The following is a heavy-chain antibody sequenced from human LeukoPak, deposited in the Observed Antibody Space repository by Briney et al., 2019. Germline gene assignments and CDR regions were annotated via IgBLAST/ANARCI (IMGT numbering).Heavy chain of an antibody. V-gene: IGHV1-18*01. CDR3: AKDRPANTANYYFDC. J-gene: IGHJ4*02. D-gene: IGHD5-18*01. Sequence: GASVKVSCKASGYTFTSYGISWVRQAPGQGLEWMGWISAYNGNTNYAQKLQGRVTMTTDTSTSTAYMELRSLRSDDTAVYYCAKDRPANTANYYFDCWGQGTLVTVSS. CDR1: GYTFTSYG. CDR2: ISAYNGNT.